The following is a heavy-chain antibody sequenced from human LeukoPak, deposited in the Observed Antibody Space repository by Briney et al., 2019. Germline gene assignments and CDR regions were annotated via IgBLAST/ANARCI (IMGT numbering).Heavy chain of an antibody. V-gene: IGHV4-34*01. CDR2: INHSGST. J-gene: IGHJ6*02. D-gene: IGHD6-13*01. CDR3: ARGGDDSSSWYGAHYCCGMDV. Sequence: SETLSLTCAVYGGSFSGYYWSWIRQPPGKGLEWIGEINHSGSTNYQPSLRSRVTISVDTSKNQFSLKLRSVTAADTAVYYCARGGDDSSSWYGAHYCCGMDVWGQGTTVTVSS. CDR1: GGSFSGYY.